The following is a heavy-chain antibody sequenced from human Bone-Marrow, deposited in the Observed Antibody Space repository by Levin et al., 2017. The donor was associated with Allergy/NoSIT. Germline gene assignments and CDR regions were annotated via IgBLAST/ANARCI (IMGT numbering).Heavy chain of an antibody. CDR3: ARDKQWELLGYFQH. Sequence: GESLKISCAASGFTFSSYAMHWVRQAPGKGLEWVAVISYDGSNKYYADSVKGRFTISRDNSKNTLYLQMNSLRAEDTAVYYCARDKQWELLGYFQHWGQGTLVTVSS. CDR2: ISYDGSNK. CDR1: GFTFSSYA. J-gene: IGHJ1*01. D-gene: IGHD1-26*01. V-gene: IGHV3-30-3*01.